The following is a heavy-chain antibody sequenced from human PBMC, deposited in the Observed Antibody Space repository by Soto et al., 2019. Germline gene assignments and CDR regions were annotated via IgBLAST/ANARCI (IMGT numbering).Heavy chain of an antibody. CDR2: XIPNSXYP. D-gene: IGHD2-15*01. CDR3: ARRAGSYYFDP. J-gene: IGHJ4*02. Sequence: XSVKVSCKASGFTFTSYDINWVRQATGQGLEWMRYXIPNSXYPVYEKKFQXXLTMTRNXXISKDYMEMPNLRSEDTAVYYCARRAGSYYFDPWGQGTLVTVSS. V-gene: IGHV1-8*02. CDR1: GFTFTSYD.